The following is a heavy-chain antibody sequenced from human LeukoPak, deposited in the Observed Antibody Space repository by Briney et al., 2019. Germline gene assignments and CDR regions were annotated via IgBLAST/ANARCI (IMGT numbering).Heavy chain of an antibody. V-gene: IGHV3-74*01. D-gene: IGHD1-1*01. CDR2: INSDGSST. Sequence: GGSLRLSCAASGFNFRNYWMHWVRQAPEKGQVWVSRINSDGSSTSYADSVKGRFTISRDNAENTLYLQINSLRAEDTAVYYCATDEAATGRLDYWGQGTLVTDSS. CDR1: GFNFRNYW. CDR3: ATDEAATGRLDY. J-gene: IGHJ4*02.